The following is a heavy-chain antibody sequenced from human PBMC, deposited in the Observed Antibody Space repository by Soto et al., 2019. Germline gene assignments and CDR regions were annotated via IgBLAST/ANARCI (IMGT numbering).Heavy chain of an antibody. CDR2: IIPIFGTA. J-gene: IGHJ2*01. CDR3: ARDRRSYYYDSSGYLGWYFDL. Sequence: SVKVSCKASGGTFSSYAISWVRQAPGQGLEWMGGIIPIFGTANYAQKFQGRVTITADESTSTAYMELSSLRSEDTAVYYCARDRRSYYYDSSGYLGWYFDLWGRGTLVTVSS. D-gene: IGHD3-22*01. V-gene: IGHV1-69*13. CDR1: GGTFSSYA.